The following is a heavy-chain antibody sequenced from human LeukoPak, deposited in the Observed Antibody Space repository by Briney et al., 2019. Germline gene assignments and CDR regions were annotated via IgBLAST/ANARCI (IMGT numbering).Heavy chain of an antibody. Sequence: VASVKVSCKASGGTFSSYAISWVRQAPGQGLEWMGGIIPIFGTANYAQKFQGRVTMTRDTSTSTAYMELRSLRSDDTAVYYCARGPIAAAGDYWGQGTLVTVSS. CDR1: GGTFSSYA. J-gene: IGHJ4*02. CDR3: ARGPIAAAGDY. V-gene: IGHV1-69*05. CDR2: IIPIFGTA. D-gene: IGHD6-13*01.